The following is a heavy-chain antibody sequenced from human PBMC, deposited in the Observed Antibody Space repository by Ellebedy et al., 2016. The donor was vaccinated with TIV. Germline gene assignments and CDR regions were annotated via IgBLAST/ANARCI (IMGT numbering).Heavy chain of an antibody. D-gene: IGHD3-16*01. CDR3: ARDMAIYDMVAIDI. V-gene: IGHV1-8*01. J-gene: IGHJ3*02. CDR2: MNPNSGNT. CDR1: GYTFTNYD. Sequence: AASVKVSCKASGYTFTNYDIIWVRQATGQGLEWMGWMNPNSGNTDYAQKFQGRVSMTRNISTSIAYMELNILRSEDTAVYFCARDMAIYDMVAIDIWGQGTMVTVSS.